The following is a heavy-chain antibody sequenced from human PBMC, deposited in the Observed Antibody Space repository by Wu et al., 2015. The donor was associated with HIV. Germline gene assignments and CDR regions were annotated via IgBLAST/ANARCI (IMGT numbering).Heavy chain of an antibody. Sequence: QVQLVQSGAEVKKPGSSVKVSCKASGGTFSSYAISWVRQAPGQGLEWMGGIIPIFGTANYAQKFQGRVTITADESTSTAYMELSSLRSEDTAVYYCANHYCSSTSCYRFPLDYWGQGNPGHRLL. V-gene: IGHV1-69*12. D-gene: IGHD2-2*01. CDR1: GGTFSSYA. CDR2: IIPIFGTA. J-gene: IGHJ4*02. CDR3: ANHYCSSTSCYRFPLDY.